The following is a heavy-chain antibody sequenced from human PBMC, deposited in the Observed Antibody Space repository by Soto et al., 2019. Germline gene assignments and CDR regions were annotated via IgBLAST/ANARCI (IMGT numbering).Heavy chain of an antibody. Sequence: SETLSLTCAVYGGSFSGYYWSWIRQPPGKGLEWIGEINHSGSTNYNPSLKSRVTISVDTSKNQFSLKLSSVTAADTAVYYCARVRKDDILTGHLAWFDPWGQGTLVTVSS. CDR2: INHSGST. J-gene: IGHJ5*02. V-gene: IGHV4-34*01. CDR3: ARVRKDDILTGHLAWFDP. D-gene: IGHD3-9*01. CDR1: GGSFSGYY.